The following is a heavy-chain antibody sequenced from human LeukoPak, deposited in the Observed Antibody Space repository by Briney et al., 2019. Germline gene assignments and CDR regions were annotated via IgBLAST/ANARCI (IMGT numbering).Heavy chain of an antibody. V-gene: IGHV3-23*01. CDR3: AKGYYDTGSYSWFDP. J-gene: IGHJ5*02. CDR1: GFTFSDYY. D-gene: IGHD3-10*01. CDR2: ISGNGRST. Sequence: GGSLRLSCAASGFTFSDYYMSWIRQAPGKGPEWVSTISGNGRSTYYADSVKGRFTISRDNTKNTLVLQMNSLRAEDTAVYFCAKGYYDTGSYSWFDPWGQGTLVTVSS.